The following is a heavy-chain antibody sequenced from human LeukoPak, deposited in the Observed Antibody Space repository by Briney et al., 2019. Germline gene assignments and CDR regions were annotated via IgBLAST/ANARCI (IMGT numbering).Heavy chain of an antibody. J-gene: IGHJ3*02. CDR2: IIPIFGTA. Sequence: SVKVSCKASGGTFSSYAISWVRQAPGQGLEWMGGIIPIFGTANYAQKFQGRVTITADGSTSTAYMELSSLRSEDTAVYYCARAHVEMATIGVYAFDIWGQGTMVTVSS. CDR1: GGTFSSYA. V-gene: IGHV1-69*13. D-gene: IGHD5-24*01. CDR3: ARAHVEMATIGVYAFDI.